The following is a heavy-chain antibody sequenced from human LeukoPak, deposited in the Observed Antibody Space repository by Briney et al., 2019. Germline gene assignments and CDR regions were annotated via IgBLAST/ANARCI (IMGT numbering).Heavy chain of an antibody. J-gene: IGHJ6*03. Sequence: GGSLTLSCAASGFTFSSYAMSWVRQAPGQGLEWVSGISGSGAGTNYADSVKGRITISRDNSKNTMYVKMNRLRAEDTARYYCAKDEASGYGRGVGYYYYMDVWGKGTTVTVSS. CDR3: AKDEASGYGRGVGYYYYMDV. CDR1: GFTFSSYA. D-gene: IGHD5-12*01. CDR2: ISGSGAGT. V-gene: IGHV3-23*01.